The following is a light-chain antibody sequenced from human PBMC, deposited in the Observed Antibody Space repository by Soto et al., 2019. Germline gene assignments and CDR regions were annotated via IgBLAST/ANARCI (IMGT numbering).Light chain of an antibody. Sequence: EVVFTQSPVTLSLAPVERATLSCRASQSFRGLLAWYQQKPGQAPRLLIYDAYNRATGIPPRLSGSGSGTDFTLTISSLEPEDSAVYYCQQRHMWPITFGQGTRLEIK. J-gene: IGKJ5*01. CDR2: DAY. CDR1: QSFRGL. CDR3: QQRHMWPIT. V-gene: IGKV3-11*01.